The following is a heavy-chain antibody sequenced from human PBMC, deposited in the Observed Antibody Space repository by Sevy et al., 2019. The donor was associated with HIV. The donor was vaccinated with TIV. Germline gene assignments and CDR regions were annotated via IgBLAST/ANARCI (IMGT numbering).Heavy chain of an antibody. J-gene: IGHJ4*02. V-gene: IGHV1-2*02. D-gene: IGHD3-22*01. CDR1: GYTFTGYY. CDR3: ASMGDYLDTSGSSPLKY. CDR2: INPKTGGT. Sequence: ASVKVSCKASGYTFTGYYVHWLRQAPGQGLEWMGWINPKTGGTYFAKKFQDRVTMTTVTSIPTVNMELSGLRFDDTAVYYCASMGDYLDTSGSSPLKYWGQGTLVTVSS.